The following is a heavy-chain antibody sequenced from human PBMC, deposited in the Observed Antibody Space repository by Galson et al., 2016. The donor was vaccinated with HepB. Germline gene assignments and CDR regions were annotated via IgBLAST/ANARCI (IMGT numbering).Heavy chain of an antibody. D-gene: IGHD2-15*01. CDR1: GFTFSSYG. V-gene: IGHV3-33*01. CDR2: IWYDGSNK. J-gene: IGHJ6*02. CDR3: ARDTKGRVEVVVAANYYYYYGMDV. Sequence: SLRLSCAASGFTFSSYGTHWVRQAPGKGLEWVAVIWYDGSNKYYADSVKGRFTISRDNSKNTLYLQMNSLRAEDTAVYYCARDTKGRVEVVVAANYYYYYGMDVWGQGTTVTVSS.